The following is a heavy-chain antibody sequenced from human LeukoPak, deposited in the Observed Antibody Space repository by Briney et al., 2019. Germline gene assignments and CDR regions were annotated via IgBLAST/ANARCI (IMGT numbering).Heavy chain of an antibody. CDR1: GFTASSNY. Sequence: GGSLRLSCAASGFTASSNYMSWVRQAPGKGLEWVSVIYSGGSTYYADSVKGRFTISRDNSKNTLYLQMNSLRAEDTAVYYCARMDFWSGQLDYWGQGTLVTVSS. CDR3: ARMDFWSGQLDY. CDR2: IYSGGST. V-gene: IGHV3-66*02. J-gene: IGHJ4*02. D-gene: IGHD3-3*01.